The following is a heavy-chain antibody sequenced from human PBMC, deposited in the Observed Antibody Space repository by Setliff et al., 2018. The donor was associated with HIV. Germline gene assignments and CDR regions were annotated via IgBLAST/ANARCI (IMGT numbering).Heavy chain of an antibody. D-gene: IGHD6-13*01. V-gene: IGHV3-21*01. CDR2: ISSSSSYI. CDR3: ASVSSSWYYFDY. Sequence: GESLKISCAASGFTFSSYSMNWVRQAPGKGLEWVSSISSSSSYIYYADSVKGRFTISRDNAKNSLYLQMNSLRAEDTAVYYCASVSSSWYYFDYWGQGTLVTVSS. J-gene: IGHJ4*02. CDR1: GFTFSSYS.